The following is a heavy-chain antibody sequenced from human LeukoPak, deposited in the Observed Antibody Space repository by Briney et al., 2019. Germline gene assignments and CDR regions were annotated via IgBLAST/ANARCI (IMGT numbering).Heavy chain of an antibody. CDR2: IYYSGST. CDR1: GGSISSYY. Sequence: PSEIPSLTCTVSGGSISSYYWSWIRQPPGKGLEWIGYIYYSGSTNYNPSLKSRVTISVDTSKNQFSLKLSSVTAADTAVYYCARWGGRQFDYWGQGTLVTVSS. D-gene: IGHD3-10*01. CDR3: ARWGGRQFDY. J-gene: IGHJ4*02. V-gene: IGHV4-59*01.